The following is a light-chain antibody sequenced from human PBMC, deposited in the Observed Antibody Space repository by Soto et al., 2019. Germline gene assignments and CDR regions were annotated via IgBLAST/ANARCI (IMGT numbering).Light chain of an antibody. Sequence: AIQMTQSPSSLSASVGDRVTITCRASQGVGNDLGWYQHKPGKAPKLLIYAASSLETGVPSRFSGSGSGTDFTPTISNLEPEDFATYYCLQDYNSPYTFGQGTKLEIK. J-gene: IGKJ2*01. V-gene: IGKV1-6*01. CDR3: LQDYNSPYT. CDR2: AAS. CDR1: QGVGND.